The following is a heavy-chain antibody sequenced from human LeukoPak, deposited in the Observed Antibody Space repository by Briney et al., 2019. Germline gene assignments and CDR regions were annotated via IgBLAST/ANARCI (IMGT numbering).Heavy chain of an antibody. J-gene: IGHJ5*02. CDR3: PRDRGSSPLGAS. CDR1: GFTFGDYA. D-gene: IGHD3-16*01. V-gene: IGHV3-49*04. CDR2: IRSKAFGETA. Sequence: GGSLRLSCTVSGFTFGDYAINWVRQAPGKGLEWVGFIRSKAFGETAEYAASVKGRFTISRDDSKSIAYLQMNSLKTEDKAVFSGPRDRGSSPLGASWGKGPLVTVSP.